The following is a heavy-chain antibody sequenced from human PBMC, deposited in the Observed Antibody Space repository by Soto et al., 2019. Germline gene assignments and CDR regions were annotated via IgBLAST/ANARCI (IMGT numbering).Heavy chain of an antibody. CDR2: ISSSSSYI. CDR1: GFTFSSYS. V-gene: IGHV3-21*01. J-gene: IGHJ4*02. CDR3: AREIVGATVSYY. D-gene: IGHD1-26*01. Sequence: GGSLRLSXAASGFTFSSYSMNWVRQAPGKGLEWVSSISSSSSYIYYADSVKGRFTISRDNAKNSLYLQMNSLRAEDTAVYYCAREIVGATVSYYWGQGTLVTVSS.